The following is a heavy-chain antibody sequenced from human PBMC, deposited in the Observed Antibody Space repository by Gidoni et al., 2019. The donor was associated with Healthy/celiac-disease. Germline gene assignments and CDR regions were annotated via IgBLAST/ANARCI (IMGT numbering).Heavy chain of an antibody. Sequence: QVQLVQSGAEVKKPGSSVKVSCKASGGTFSSYAISWVRQAPGQGLEWMGGIIPIFGTANYAQKFQGRVTITADESTSTAYMELSSLRSEDTAVYYCASPPEGTYYYDSSGYAEYFQHWGQGTLVTVSS. V-gene: IGHV1-69*01. D-gene: IGHD3-22*01. J-gene: IGHJ1*01. CDR2: IIPIFGTA. CDR1: GGTFSSYA. CDR3: ASPPEGTYYYDSSGYAEYFQH.